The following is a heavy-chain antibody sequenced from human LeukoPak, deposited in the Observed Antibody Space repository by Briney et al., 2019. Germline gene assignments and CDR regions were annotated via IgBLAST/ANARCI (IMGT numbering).Heavy chain of an antibody. CDR2: VNSDGSGT. D-gene: IGHD2-2*01. J-gene: IGHJ4*02. V-gene: IGHV3-74*01. CDR1: GFTFSTFW. Sequence: GGSLRLSCAASGFTFSTFWMHWVRQAPGKGLVWVSRVNSDGSGTYCADSVKGRFTISRDNAKNTVYLQMNSLRVEDMAVYYCAGGPRSTSSPYWGQGTLVTVSS. CDR3: AGGPRSTSSPY.